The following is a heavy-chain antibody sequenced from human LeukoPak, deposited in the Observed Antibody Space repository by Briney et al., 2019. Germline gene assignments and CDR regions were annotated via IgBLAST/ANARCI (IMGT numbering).Heavy chain of an antibody. CDR3: AREDDSSGSLDY. CDR2: IYSGGRT. D-gene: IGHD3-22*01. V-gene: IGHV3-53*01. J-gene: IGHJ4*02. CDR1: GFTVSSNY. Sequence: PGGSLRLSCAASGFTVSSNYMSWVRQAPGKGLEWVSVIYSGGRTYYADSVKGRFTISRDNSKNTLYLQMNSLRAEDTAVYYCAREDDSSGSLDYWGQGTLVTVSS.